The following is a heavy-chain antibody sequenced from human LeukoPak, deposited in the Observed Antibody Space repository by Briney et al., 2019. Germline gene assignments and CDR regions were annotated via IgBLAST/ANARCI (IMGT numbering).Heavy chain of an antibody. V-gene: IGHV4-34*01. Sequence: PPETLSLTCAVYGGSSGGYYWSWIRNPPGKGLEWIGQINHSRSTNYNPSLKSRVTISVDTSNNQFSLTLTSVTAADTAVYYCARGRPSWGYSYGYGHGFDYWGQGTLVTVSS. J-gene: IGHJ4*02. CDR2: INHSRST. D-gene: IGHD5-18*01. CDR3: ARGRPSWGYSYGYGHGFDY. CDR1: GGSSGGYY.